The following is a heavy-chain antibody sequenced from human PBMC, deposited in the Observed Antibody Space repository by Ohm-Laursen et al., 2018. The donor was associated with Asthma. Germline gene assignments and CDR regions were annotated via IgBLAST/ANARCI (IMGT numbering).Heavy chain of an antibody. Sequence: SQTLSLTCAVSGGSITSRGYSWSWIRQHPGKGLEWIGYIYYDGSTYYNPSLKSRVTTSADTSKNQFSLKLRSVTAADTAVYYCASAVAGMFDYWGQGTLVTVSS. CDR2: IYYDGST. CDR1: GGSITSRGYS. D-gene: IGHD6-19*01. CDR3: ASAVAGMFDY. J-gene: IGHJ4*02. V-gene: IGHV4-31*11.